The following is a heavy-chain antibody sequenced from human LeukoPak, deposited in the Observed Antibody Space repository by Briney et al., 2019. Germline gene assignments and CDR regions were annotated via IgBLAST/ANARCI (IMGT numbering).Heavy chain of an antibody. Sequence: ASVKVSCKASGYTFTGYYMHWVRQAPGQGLEWMGWINPNSGGTNYAQKFQGRVTMTRDTSISTAYMELSRLRSDDTAVYYCARDFSYCSSTSCPFDPWGQGTLVTVSS. CDR3: ARDFSYCSSTSCPFDP. CDR2: INPNSGGT. V-gene: IGHV1-2*02. CDR1: GYTFTGYY. J-gene: IGHJ5*02. D-gene: IGHD2-2*01.